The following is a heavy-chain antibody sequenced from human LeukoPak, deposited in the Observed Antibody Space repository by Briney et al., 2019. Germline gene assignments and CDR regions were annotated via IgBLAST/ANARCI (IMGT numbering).Heavy chain of an antibody. D-gene: IGHD5-12*01. J-gene: IGHJ5*02. Sequence: ASVKVSCKASGYTFTSYGIRWVRQAPGQGLEWMGWISAYNGNTNYAQKLQGRVTMTTDTSTSTAYMELRSLRSDDTAVYYCARDHSGYEWSNWFDPWGQGTLVTVSS. CDR3: ARDHSGYEWSNWFDP. V-gene: IGHV1-18*01. CDR2: ISAYNGNT. CDR1: GYTFTSYG.